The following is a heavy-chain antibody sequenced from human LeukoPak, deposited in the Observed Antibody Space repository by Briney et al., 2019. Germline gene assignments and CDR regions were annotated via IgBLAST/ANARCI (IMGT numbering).Heavy chain of an antibody. D-gene: IGHD6-13*01. Sequence: PGGSLRLSCAASGFTFSSYAMSWIRQPPGKGLEWIGEINHSGSTNYNPSLKSRVTISVDTSKNQFSLKLSSVTAADTAVYYCARGGIAAAGPFDYWGQGTLVTVSS. CDR2: INHSGST. V-gene: IGHV4-34*01. CDR3: ARGGIAAAGPFDY. CDR1: GFTFSSYA. J-gene: IGHJ4*02.